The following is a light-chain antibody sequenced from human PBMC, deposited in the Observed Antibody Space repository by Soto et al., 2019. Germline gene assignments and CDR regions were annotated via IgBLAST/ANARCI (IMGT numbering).Light chain of an antibody. J-gene: IGKJ5*01. CDR2: AES. Sequence: DIQMTQSPSSLSASVGDRVTITCRSSQSNSSYLNWYQQQPGKAPKLMIYAESSLQSGVLSRFSGSGSGTDFTLLISSLQHEDFATYYCQQSYSTPITFGQGTRLEIK. V-gene: IGKV1-39*01. CDR3: QQSYSTPIT. CDR1: QSNSSY.